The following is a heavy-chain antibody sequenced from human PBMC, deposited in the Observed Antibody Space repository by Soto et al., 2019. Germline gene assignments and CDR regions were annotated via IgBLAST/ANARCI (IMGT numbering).Heavy chain of an antibody. CDR2: ISSSSSYI. V-gene: IGHV3-21*01. CDR1: GFTFSSYS. J-gene: IGHJ6*03. CDR3: ARVGRAAAFYYYYYMDV. Sequence: GGSLRLSCAASGFTFSSYSMNWVRQAPGKGLEWVSSISSSSSYIYYADSVKGHFTISRDNAKNSLYLQMNSLRAEDTAVYYCARVGRAAAFYYYYYMDVWGKGTTVTVSS. D-gene: IGHD6-25*01.